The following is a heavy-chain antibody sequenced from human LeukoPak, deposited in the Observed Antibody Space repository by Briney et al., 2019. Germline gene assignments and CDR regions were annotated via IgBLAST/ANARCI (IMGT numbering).Heavy chain of an antibody. J-gene: IGHJ6*02. CDR1: GGSISSSSYY. V-gene: IGHV4-39*01. D-gene: IGHD6-19*01. CDR2: IYYSGST. CDR3: ARQWLALYYYGMDV. Sequence: SETLSLTCTVSGGSISSSSYYWGWIRQPPGKGLEWIGSIYYSGSTYYNPSLKSRVTISVDTSKNQFSLKLSSVTAADTAVYYCARQWLALYYYGMDVWGQGTTVTVSS.